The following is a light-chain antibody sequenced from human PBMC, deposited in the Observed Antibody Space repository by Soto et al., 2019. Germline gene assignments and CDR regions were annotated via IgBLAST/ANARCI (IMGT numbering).Light chain of an antibody. J-gene: IGLJ2*01. CDR1: NSDVGSYNL. CDR3: CSHAGSRNYVV. V-gene: IGLV2-23*01. Sequence: QSALTQPASVSGSPGQSITISCTGNNSDVGSYNLVSWYQQHPDRAPKLMIYEASKRPSGVSDRFSGSKSGNTASLTISGLQAEDEADYYCCSHAGSRNYVVFGGGTKVTVL. CDR2: EAS.